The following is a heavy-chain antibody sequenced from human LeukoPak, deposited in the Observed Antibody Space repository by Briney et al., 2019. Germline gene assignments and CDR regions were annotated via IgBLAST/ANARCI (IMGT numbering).Heavy chain of an antibody. CDR1: GDSVSSNSAA. CDR2: TYYRSKWYN. Sequence: SQTLSLTCAISGDSVSSNSAAWNWIRQSPSRGLEWLGRTYYRSKWYNDYAVSVKSRITINPDTSKNQFSLQLNSVTPEDTAVYYCARDEGLGIDYGYYYYMDVWGKGTTVTVSS. CDR3: ARDEGLGIDYGYYYYMDV. D-gene: IGHD7-27*01. J-gene: IGHJ6*03. V-gene: IGHV6-1*01.